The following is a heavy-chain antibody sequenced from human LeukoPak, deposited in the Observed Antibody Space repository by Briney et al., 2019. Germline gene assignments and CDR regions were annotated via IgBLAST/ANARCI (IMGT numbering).Heavy chain of an antibody. CDR1: GYSISSGYY. V-gene: IGHV4-38-2*02. CDR2: IYHSGST. D-gene: IGHD3-3*01. J-gene: IGHJ5*02. CDR3: ARKNYDFWSGYYKNWFDP. Sequence: PSETLSLTCTVSGYSISSGYYWGWIRQPPGKVLEWIGSIYHSGSTYYNSSLKSRVTISVDTSKNQFSLKLSSVTAADTAVCYCARKNYDFWSGYYKNWFDPWGQGTLVTVSS.